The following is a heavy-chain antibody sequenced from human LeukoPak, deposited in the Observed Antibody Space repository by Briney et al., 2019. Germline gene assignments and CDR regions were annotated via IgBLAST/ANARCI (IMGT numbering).Heavy chain of an antibody. V-gene: IGHV4-59*08. Sequence: SETLSLTFTVSGGSISSYYWSWIRQPPGKGLEWIGYIYYSGSTNYNPSLKSRVTISVDTSKNQFSLKLSSVTAADTAAYYCARLDGYCSSTSCYNFDYWGQGTLVTVSS. CDR1: GGSISSYY. CDR2: IYYSGST. D-gene: IGHD2-2*02. J-gene: IGHJ4*02. CDR3: ARLDGYCSSTSCYNFDY.